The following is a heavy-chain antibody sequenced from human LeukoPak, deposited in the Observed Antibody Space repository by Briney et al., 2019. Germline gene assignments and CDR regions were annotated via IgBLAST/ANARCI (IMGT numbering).Heavy chain of an antibody. CDR3: ARLRLHAFDI. J-gene: IGHJ3*02. CDR1: GGSINNPNYY. V-gene: IGHV4-61*02. Sequence: SQTLSLTCTVSGGSINNPNYYWSWIRQPAGKGLEWIGRIYTSGSTNYNPSLKSRVTISVDTSKNQFSLKLSSVTAADTAVYYCARLRLHAFDIWGQGTMVTVSS. CDR2: IYTSGST.